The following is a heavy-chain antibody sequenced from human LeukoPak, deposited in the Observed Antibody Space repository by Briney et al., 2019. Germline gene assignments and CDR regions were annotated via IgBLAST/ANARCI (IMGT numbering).Heavy chain of an antibody. V-gene: IGHV6-1*01. J-gene: IGHJ6*02. D-gene: IGHD2-2*01. Sequence: SQTLSLTCAISGDSVSSNSVGWHWIRQSLSRGLEWLGRTYYRSKWYYDYAVSVKSRITFNPDTSKNQFSLQLNSVTPEDTAVYYCARNRAYAMDVWGLGTTVTVSS. CDR2: TYYRSKWYY. CDR1: GDSVSSNSVG. CDR3: ARNRAYAMDV.